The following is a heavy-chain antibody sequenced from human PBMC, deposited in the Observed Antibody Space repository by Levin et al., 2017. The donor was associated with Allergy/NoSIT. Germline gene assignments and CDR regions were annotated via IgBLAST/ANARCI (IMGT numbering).Heavy chain of an antibody. V-gene: IGHV3-30*04. Sequence: GESLKISCAASGFTFSPYAMHWVRQAPGKGLEWVAFISWDGNIKYYADSVKGRFTISRDNSKNTLYLQMNSLRTEDTAIYYCARDKSGSYSRDFWGQGTLVTVSS. CDR3: ARDKSGSYSRDF. J-gene: IGHJ4*02. D-gene: IGHD1-26*01. CDR2: ISWDGNIK. CDR1: GFTFSPYA.